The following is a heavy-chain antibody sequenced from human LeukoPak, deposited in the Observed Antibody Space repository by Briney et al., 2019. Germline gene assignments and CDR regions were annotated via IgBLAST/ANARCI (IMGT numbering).Heavy chain of an antibody. V-gene: IGHV4-30-4*01. D-gene: IGHD2-2*02. Sequence: SETLSLTCTVSGASISSGDYHWNWIRQPPGKGLEWIGFIHDSGSTYYNPSLKSRVSISRDMSKNQLSLMLSSVTAADTAVYYCARARHEGDCSSTSCYTSPFDYWGQGTLVTVSS. CDR2: IHDSGST. CDR3: ARARHEGDCSSTSCYTSPFDY. CDR1: GASISSGDYH. J-gene: IGHJ4*02.